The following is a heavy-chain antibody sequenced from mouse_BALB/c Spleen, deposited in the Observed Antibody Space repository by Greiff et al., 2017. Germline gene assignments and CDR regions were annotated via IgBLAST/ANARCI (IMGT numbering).Heavy chain of an antibody. CDR3: ASEHYGNYGAMDY. V-gene: IGHV14-3*02. CDR1: GFNIKDTY. J-gene: IGHJ4*01. CDR2: IDPANGNT. D-gene: IGHD2-1*01. Sequence: VQLKQSGAELVKPGASVKLSCTASGFNIKDTYMHWVKQRPEQGLEWIGRIDPANGNTKYDPKFQGKATITADTSSNTAYLQLSSLTSEDTAVYYCASEHYGNYGAMDYWGQGTSVTVSP.